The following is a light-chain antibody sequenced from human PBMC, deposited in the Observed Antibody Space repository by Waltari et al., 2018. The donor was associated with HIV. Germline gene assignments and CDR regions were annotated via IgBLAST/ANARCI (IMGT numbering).Light chain of an antibody. CDR1: NTDVGGYNY. Sequence: QSALTQPASVSGSPGQSITISCTGSNTDVGGYNYVSWYQQHPGKAPKLMIYEVSNRPVGVSNRFSGSKSGNTASLTISGLQTEDEADYYCSSYTSSNTLVFGGGTKLTVL. CDR2: EVS. CDR3: SSYTSSNTLV. J-gene: IGLJ2*01. V-gene: IGLV2-14*01.